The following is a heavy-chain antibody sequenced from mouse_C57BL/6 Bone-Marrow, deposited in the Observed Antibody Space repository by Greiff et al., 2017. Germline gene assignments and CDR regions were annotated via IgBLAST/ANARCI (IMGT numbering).Heavy chain of an antibody. V-gene: IGHV14-2*01. D-gene: IGHD2-5*01. J-gene: IGHJ1*03. CDR2: IDPEDGTT. Sequence: EVQLQESGAELVKPGASVKLSCTASGFYIKDYNMHWVKQSTEKGLEWIGRIDPEDGTTRYAPKFQGKATITADTSSNTAYLQLSSLTSEDTAVYYCESNFLYWYFDVWGTGTTVTVSS. CDR1: GFYIKDYN. CDR3: ESNFLYWYFDV.